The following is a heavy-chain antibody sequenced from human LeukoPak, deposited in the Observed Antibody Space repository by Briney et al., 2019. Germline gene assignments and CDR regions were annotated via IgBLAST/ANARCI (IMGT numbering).Heavy chain of an antibody. CDR1: GFTFSSYE. CDR3: ARTMAL. Sequence: PGGSLRLSCTASGFTFSSYEMNWVRQAPGKGLEWVSDISSSGSPIYYADSVKGRFTVSRDNAKNSLYLQMSSLRAEDTAVYYCARTMALWGQGTLVAVSS. V-gene: IGHV3-48*03. J-gene: IGHJ4*02. D-gene: IGHD5-24*01. CDR2: ISSSGSPI.